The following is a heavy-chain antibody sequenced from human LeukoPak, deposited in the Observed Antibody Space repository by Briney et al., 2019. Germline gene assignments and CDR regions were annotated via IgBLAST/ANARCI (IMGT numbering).Heavy chain of an antibody. J-gene: IGHJ6*03. V-gene: IGHV4-59*01. CDR2: IYYSGST. D-gene: IGHD3-22*01. CDR1: GGSISSYY. Sequence: SETLSLTCTVSGGSISSYYWSWIRQPPGKGLEWIGYIYYSGSTNYNPSLKSRVTISVDTSKNQFSLKLSSVTAADTAVYYCARQHYYDSSGYKASYYMDVWGKGTTVTVSS. CDR3: ARQHYYDSSGYKASYYMDV.